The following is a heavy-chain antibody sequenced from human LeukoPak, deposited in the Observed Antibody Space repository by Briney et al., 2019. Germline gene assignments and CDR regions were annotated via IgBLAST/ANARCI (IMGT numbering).Heavy chain of an antibody. J-gene: IGHJ4*02. CDR1: GFTFSSYG. D-gene: IGHD3-9*01. CDR3: AKDRDDILTTYYFDY. V-gene: IGHV3-30*18. Sequence: GRSLRLSCAASGFTFSSYGMHWVRQAPGKGLEWVAVISYDGSNKYYADSVKGRFTISRDNSKNTLYLQMNSLRAEDTAVSYCAKDRDDILTTYYFDYWGQGTLVTVSS. CDR2: ISYDGSNK.